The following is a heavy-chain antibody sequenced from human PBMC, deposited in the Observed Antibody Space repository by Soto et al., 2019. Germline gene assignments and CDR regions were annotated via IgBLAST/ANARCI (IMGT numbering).Heavy chain of an antibody. J-gene: IGHJ4*02. CDR1: GFTFSSYG. CDR3: ARDPDYGDYVY. D-gene: IGHD4-17*01. CDR2: IWYDRSNK. V-gene: IGHV3-33*01. Sequence: QVQLVESGGGVVQPGRSLRLSCAASGFTFSSYGMRWVRQAPGKGLEWVAVIWYDRSNKYYADSVKGRFTISRDNSKNTLYLQMNSLRAEDTAVYYCARDPDYGDYVYWGQGTLVTVSS.